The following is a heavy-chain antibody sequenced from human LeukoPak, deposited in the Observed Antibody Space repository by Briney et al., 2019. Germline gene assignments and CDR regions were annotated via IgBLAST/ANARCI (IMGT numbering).Heavy chain of an antibody. D-gene: IGHD1-1*01. CDR1: GGSISSSSYY. CDR3: ARTVRYMGND. J-gene: IGHJ4*02. CDR2: IYYSGST. Sequence: PSETLSLTCTVSGGSISSSSYYWGWIRQPPGKGLEWIGSIYYSGSTYFNPSLKSRVTISADTSKNQFSLKLSSVTAADTAVYYCARTVRYMGNDWGQGTLVTVSS. V-gene: IGHV4-39*07.